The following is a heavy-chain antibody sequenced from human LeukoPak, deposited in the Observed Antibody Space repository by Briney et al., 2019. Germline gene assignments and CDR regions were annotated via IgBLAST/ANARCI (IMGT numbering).Heavy chain of an antibody. CDR3: ARETDYGANVYAFDL. Sequence: AGTLRLSCAASRFTFSSNWRRWGGHEPGEGVVGGLGVNSDGSSTNYEESVKGRFTISGDNAKNTLYLQMNSLSADDTAVYYCARETDYGANVYAFDLWGQGTMVTVSS. J-gene: IGHJ3*01. D-gene: IGHD4-17*01. CDR1: RFTFSSNW. CDR2: VNSDGSST. V-gene: IGHV3-74*01.